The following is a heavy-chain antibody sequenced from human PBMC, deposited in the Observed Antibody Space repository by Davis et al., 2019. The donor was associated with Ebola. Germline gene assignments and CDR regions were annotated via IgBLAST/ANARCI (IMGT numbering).Heavy chain of an antibody. V-gene: IGHV3-30*04. CDR2: ISYDGSNK. J-gene: IGHJ4*02. CDR3: ARDPPWY. CDR1: GFTFSSYA. Sequence: PGGSLRLSCAASGFTFSSYAMHWVRQAPGKGLEWVAVISYDGSNKYYADSVKGRFTISRDNSKNTLYLQMNSLRAEDTAVYYCARDPPWYWGQGTLVKVSS.